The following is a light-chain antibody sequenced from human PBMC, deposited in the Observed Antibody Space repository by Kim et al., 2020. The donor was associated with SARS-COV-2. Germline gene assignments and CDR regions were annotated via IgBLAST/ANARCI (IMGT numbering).Light chain of an antibody. Sequence: APGKKARITGGGDTIGRKSVHGYQQRPGQAPVVVIHFDTDRPSGIPERFSGSNSGNTATLTISRVEAGDEADYYCQVWDTNTDHFVFGTGTKVTVL. V-gene: IGLV3-21*04. CDR3: QVWDTNTDHFV. J-gene: IGLJ1*01. CDR1: TIGRKS. CDR2: FDT.